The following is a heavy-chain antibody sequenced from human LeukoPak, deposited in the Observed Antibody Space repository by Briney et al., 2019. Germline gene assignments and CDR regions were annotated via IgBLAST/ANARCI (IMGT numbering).Heavy chain of an antibody. V-gene: IGHV4-4*07. D-gene: IGHD1-1*01. Sequence: PSETLSLTCTVSGGSISEFYWSWIRPPAGKGLEGIGRIYISGNTNYNPSVKSRVTMSLDTSKNHFSLRLRSVTAADTAVYYCARNAGDYWGQGTLVTVSS. CDR1: GGSISEFY. CDR2: IYISGNT. CDR3: ARNAGDY. J-gene: IGHJ4*02.